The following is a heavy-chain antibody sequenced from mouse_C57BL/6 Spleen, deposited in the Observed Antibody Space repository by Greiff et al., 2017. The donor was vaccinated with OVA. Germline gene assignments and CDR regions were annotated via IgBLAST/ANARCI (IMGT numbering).Heavy chain of an antibody. Sequence: VQLQQSDAELVQPGASVKISCKVSGYTFTDHTIHWMKQRPEQGLAWIGYIYPRDGSTKYHEKFKGKATLTADKSSSTAYMQLNSLTSEDSAVYFCARSPYYGSSYDWYCDVWGTGTTVTVSS. CDR1: GYTFTDHT. D-gene: IGHD1-1*01. V-gene: IGHV1-78*01. J-gene: IGHJ1*03. CDR3: ARSPYYGSSYDWYCDV. CDR2: IYPRDGST.